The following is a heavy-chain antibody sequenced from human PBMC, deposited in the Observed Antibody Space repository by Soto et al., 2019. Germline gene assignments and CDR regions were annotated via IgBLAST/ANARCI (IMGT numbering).Heavy chain of an antibody. CDR2: INEDGSVE. CDR1: GFSFIYYW. Sequence: EVQLVESGGDLVQPGGSLRLSCAASGFSFIYYWMSWVRQAPGKGLEWVANINEDGSVENYVDSVKGRFTISRDNAKNSVYLQINSLRAEDTAVYYCAGDAWWTFHFWGQGPQVTVPS. CDR3: AGDAWWTFHF. D-gene: IGHD2-8*02. J-gene: IGHJ4*02. V-gene: IGHV3-7*01.